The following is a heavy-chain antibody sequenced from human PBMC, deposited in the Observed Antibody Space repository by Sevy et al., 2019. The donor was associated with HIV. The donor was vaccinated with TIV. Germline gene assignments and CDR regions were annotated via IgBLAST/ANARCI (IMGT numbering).Heavy chain of an antibody. D-gene: IGHD3-10*01. CDR3: ARVSTMVEEVTYFFDY. J-gene: IGHJ4*02. CDR1: GASVRSGNYY. V-gene: IGHV4-61*01. Sequence: SETLSLTCGVSGASVRSGNYYWSWIRQAPGKGLEWIGYIHYRGSTNYTPSLKSRVTISVDTSKNQFSLSLISVTDADTAVYYCARVSTMVEEVTYFFDYWGQGTLVTVSS. CDR2: IHYRGST.